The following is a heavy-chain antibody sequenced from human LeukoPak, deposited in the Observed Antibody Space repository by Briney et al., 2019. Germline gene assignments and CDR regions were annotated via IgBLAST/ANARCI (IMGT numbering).Heavy chain of an antibody. CDR2: IYFSGST. Sequence: SETLSLTCTVSGGSISSSSYYWGWIRQPPGKGLEWIGSIYFSGSTYYNPSLKSRVTISVDTSKNQFFLKLNSVTAADTAVYYCAKSATIFGEVTHYCPNYWGQGTLVTVSS. CDR3: AKSATIFGEVTHYCPNY. CDR1: GGSISSSSYY. J-gene: IGHJ4*02. D-gene: IGHD3-3*01. V-gene: IGHV4-39*01.